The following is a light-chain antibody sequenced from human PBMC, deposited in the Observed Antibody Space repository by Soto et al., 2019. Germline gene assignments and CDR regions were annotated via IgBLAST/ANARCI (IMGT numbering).Light chain of an antibody. CDR1: SSDVGGYDY. CDR2: EVT. V-gene: IGLV2-14*01. Sequence: QSVLTQPASVSGSPGQSITISCTGTSSDVGGYDYVSWYQHPPGKAPKLIIYEVTNRPSGVSDRFSGSKSGNTASLTISGLQAEDEADYYCSSFTSSNTLLFGGGTKVTVL. J-gene: IGLJ2*01. CDR3: SSFTSSNTLL.